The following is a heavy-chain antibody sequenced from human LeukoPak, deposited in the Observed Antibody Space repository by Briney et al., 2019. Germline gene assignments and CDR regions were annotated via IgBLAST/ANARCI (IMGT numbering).Heavy chain of an antibody. V-gene: IGHV3-53*01. J-gene: IGHJ4*02. D-gene: IGHD2-15*01. CDR1: GFTVSSNY. Sequence: GGPLRLSCAASGFTVSSNYMSWVRQAPGKGLEWVSVIYSGGSTYYADSVKGRFTISRDNSKNTLYLQMNSLRAEDTAVYYCARGPCSGGSCYDYWGQGTLVTVSS. CDR2: IYSGGST. CDR3: ARGPCSGGSCYDY.